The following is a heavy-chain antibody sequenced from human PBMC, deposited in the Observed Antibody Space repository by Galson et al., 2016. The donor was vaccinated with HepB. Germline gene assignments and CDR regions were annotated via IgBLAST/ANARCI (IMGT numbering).Heavy chain of an antibody. V-gene: IGHV1-3*04. J-gene: IGHJ5*01. CDR2: IHTGNGNT. CDR1: GYTFSVNA. Sequence: SVKVSCKASGYTFSVNALHWVRQAPGQSLEWMGWIHTGNGNTNYSPQLEGRVTITMDTTASTAYMELSSLTSDDTSFYYCARGVHGSGNNWFDSCGQGTLVTVSS. CDR3: ARGVHGSGNNWFDS. D-gene: IGHD3-10*01.